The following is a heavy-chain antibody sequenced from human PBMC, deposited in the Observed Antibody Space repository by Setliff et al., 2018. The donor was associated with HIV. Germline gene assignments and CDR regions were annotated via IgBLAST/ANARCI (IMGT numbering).Heavy chain of an antibody. CDR2: ISSSSSYI. V-gene: IGHV3-21*01. Sequence: GGSLRLSCAASGFTVSSYSMNWVRQAPGKGLEWVSSISSSSSYIYYADSVNGRFTISRDNAKNSLYLQMNSLRAEDTAVYYCARAPEPYSSGWSPYYNYYYGMDVWGQGTTVTVSS. J-gene: IGHJ6*02. D-gene: IGHD6-19*01. CDR3: ARAPEPYSSGWSPYYNYYYGMDV. CDR1: GFTVSSYS.